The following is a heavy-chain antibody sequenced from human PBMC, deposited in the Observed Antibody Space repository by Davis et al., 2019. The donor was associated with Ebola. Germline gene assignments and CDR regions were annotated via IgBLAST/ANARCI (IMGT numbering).Heavy chain of an antibody. CDR3: ARGPGDLDYGDYIDY. J-gene: IGHJ4*02. CDR1: GFTFSSYG. V-gene: IGHV3-30*19. D-gene: IGHD4-17*01. CDR2: IWYDGSNK. Sequence: PGGSLRLSFAPSGFTFSSYGMHWVRQAPGKGLEWVAVIWYDGSNKYYADSVKGRFTISRDNSKNTLYLQMNSLRAEDTAVYYCARGPGDLDYGDYIDYWGQGTLVTVSS.